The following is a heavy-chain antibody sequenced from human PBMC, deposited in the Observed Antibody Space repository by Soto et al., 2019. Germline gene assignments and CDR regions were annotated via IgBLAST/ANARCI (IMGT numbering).Heavy chain of an antibody. CDR3: ARGPYDSSGYYYRNYYGRDV. V-gene: IGHV4-31*03. J-gene: IGHJ6*04. Sequence: PSETLSLTCTVSGGSISSGGYYWSWIRQHPGKGLEWIGYIYYSGSTYYNPSLKSRVTISVDTSKNQFSLKLSSVTAADTAVYYCARGPYDSSGYYYRNYYGRDVWGEGTTVTVSS. D-gene: IGHD3-22*01. CDR2: IYYSGST. CDR1: GGSISSGGYY.